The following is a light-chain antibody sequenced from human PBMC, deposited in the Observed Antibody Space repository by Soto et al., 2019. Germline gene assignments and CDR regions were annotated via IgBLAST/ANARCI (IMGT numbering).Light chain of an antibody. CDR2: GAS. J-gene: IGKJ3*01. Sequence: EIVLTQSPGTLSLSPGERATLSCRASQSVSSSFLAWYQQRPGQAPRLLIFGASYRATGIPDRFSGTGSGTDFTLTISKLEPEDFAVYYWQHYGNSPPEYTFGPGTKVD. V-gene: IGKV3-20*01. CDR3: QHYGNSPPEYT. CDR1: QSVSSSF.